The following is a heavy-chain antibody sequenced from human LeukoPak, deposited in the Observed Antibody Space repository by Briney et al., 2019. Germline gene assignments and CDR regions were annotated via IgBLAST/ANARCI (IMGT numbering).Heavy chain of an antibody. CDR2: TYYSGST. V-gene: IGHV4-59*01. D-gene: IGHD5-18*01. CDR3: ARDAGTGYSYGFAPFDY. Sequence: PSETLSLTCTVSGGSISTYYWSWIRQPPGKGLEWIGYTYYSGSTNYNPSLKSRLTISVDTSKNQFSLRLSSVTAADTAVYYCARDAGTGYSYGFAPFDYWGQGTLVTVSS. J-gene: IGHJ4*02. CDR1: GGSISTYY.